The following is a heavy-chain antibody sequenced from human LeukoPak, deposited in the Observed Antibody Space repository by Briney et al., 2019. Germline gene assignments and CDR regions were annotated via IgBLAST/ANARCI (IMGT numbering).Heavy chain of an antibody. CDR1: GFTFTGYW. CDR3: ARDQSGFDY. CDR2: IWYDGSNK. V-gene: IGHV3-33*08. J-gene: IGHJ4*02. D-gene: IGHD3-10*01. Sequence: GGSLRLSCAASGFTFTGYWMTWVRQAPGKGLEWVAVIWYDGSNKYYADSVKGRFTISRDNSKNTLYLQMNSLRAEDTAVYYCARDQSGFDYWGQGTLVTVSS.